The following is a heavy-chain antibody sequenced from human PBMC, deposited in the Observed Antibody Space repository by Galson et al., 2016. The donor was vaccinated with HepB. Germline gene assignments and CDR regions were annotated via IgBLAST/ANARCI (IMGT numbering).Heavy chain of an antibody. V-gene: IGHV3-74*01. CDR1: GFTFSTYW. Sequence: SLRLSCAASGFTFSTYWMHWVRQAPGKGLVYVSRINSAGSSTTYADYVKGRFTISRDNAKNTLYLQMNSLRAEDTALYYCARGALRGAARPGVASWGQGALVTVSS. D-gene: IGHD6-6*01. CDR3: ARGALRGAARPGVAS. CDR2: INSAGSST. J-gene: IGHJ4*02.